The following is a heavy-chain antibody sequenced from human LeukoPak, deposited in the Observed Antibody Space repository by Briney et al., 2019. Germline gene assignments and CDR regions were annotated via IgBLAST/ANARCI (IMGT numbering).Heavy chain of an antibody. J-gene: IGHJ4*02. Sequence: GGSLRLSCAASGFTFRSYWMGWVRQAPGKGLEWVANIKEDESAKHQADSVKGRFTIFRDNAQNSVYLQMNSLRGEDTAVYYCARDVGGSLDHWGRGTLVTVSS. CDR1: GFTFRSYW. V-gene: IGHV3-7*01. CDR3: ARDVGGSLDH. D-gene: IGHD1-26*01. CDR2: IKEDESAK.